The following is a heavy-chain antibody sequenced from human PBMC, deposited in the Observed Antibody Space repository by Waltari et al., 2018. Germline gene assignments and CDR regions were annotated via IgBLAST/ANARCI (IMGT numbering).Heavy chain of an antibody. V-gene: IGHV1-2*02. CDR1: GYTFTGYY. J-gene: IGHJ6*02. CDR2: INPNSGET. D-gene: IGHD3-16*01. CDR3: ATQRIMITFGAQGGMDV. Sequence: QVQLVQSGAEVKKPGASVKVSCKASGYTFTGYYMHWVRQAPGQGLEWMGWINPNSGETIYAQKFQGRVTMTEDTSTDTAYMELSSLRSEDTAVYYCATQRIMITFGAQGGMDVWGQGTTVTVSS.